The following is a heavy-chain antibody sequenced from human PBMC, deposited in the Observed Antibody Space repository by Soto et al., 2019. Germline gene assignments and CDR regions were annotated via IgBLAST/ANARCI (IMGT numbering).Heavy chain of an antibody. CDR3: ARERDHQTEGYFQY. CDR1: GFTFSSYG. V-gene: IGHV3-48*01. J-gene: IGHJ1*01. CDR2: ISSSSTTI. Sequence: GGSLRLSCAASGFTFSSYGMNWVRQAPGKGLEWVSYISSSSTTIYYADSVKGRFTISRDNAKNSLYLQMNSLRAEDTAVYYCARERDHQTEGYFQYWGQGTLVTVSS.